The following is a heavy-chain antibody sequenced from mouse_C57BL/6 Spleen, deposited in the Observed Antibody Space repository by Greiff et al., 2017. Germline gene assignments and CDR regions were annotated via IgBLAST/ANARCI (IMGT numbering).Heavy chain of an antibody. Sequence: QVQLQQSGPELVKPGASVKISCKASGYAFSSSWMNWVKQRPGKGLEWIGRIYPGDGDTNYNGKFKGKATLTADKSSSTAYMQLGSLASEDSAVYVCARSGAGDYGSLDYWGQGTTLTVSS. D-gene: IGHD1-1*01. CDR1: GYAFSSSW. CDR2: IYPGDGDT. V-gene: IGHV1-82*01. CDR3: ARSGAGDYGSLDY. J-gene: IGHJ2*01.